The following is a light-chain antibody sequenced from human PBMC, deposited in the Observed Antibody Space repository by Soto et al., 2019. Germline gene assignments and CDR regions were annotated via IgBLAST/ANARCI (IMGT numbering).Light chain of an antibody. Sequence: DIQMTQSPSSVSAFVGDTVTITCRASQGVRNWLAWYQQRPGKAPKLLISGASNLQSGVPSRFGGSGSGTDFTLTISSLQPEDFVTYYCQQGNSYPYTFGQGTKLEI. V-gene: IGKV1-12*01. CDR3: QQGNSYPYT. J-gene: IGKJ2*01. CDR2: GAS. CDR1: QGVRNW.